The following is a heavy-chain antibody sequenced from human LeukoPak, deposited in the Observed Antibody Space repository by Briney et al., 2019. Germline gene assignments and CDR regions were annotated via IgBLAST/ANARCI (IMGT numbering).Heavy chain of an antibody. CDR1: GGSISSSSYY. CDR3: ATLSLIAAAGT. CDR2: IYYSGST. Sequence: SETLSLTCTVSGGSISSSSYYWGWIRQPPGKGLEWIGSIYYSGSTYYNPSLRSRVTISVDTSKNQFSLKLSSVTAADTAVYYCATLSLIAAAGTWGQGTLVTVSS. V-gene: IGHV4-39*01. D-gene: IGHD6-13*01. J-gene: IGHJ4*02.